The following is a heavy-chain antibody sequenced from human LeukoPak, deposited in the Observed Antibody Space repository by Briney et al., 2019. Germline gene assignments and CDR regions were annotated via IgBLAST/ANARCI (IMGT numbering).Heavy chain of an antibody. D-gene: IGHD3-10*01. J-gene: IGHJ6*03. V-gene: IGHV1-8*01. CDR3: ARGLVTMVRGVYYYYMDV. CDR1: GYTFTSYD. CDR2: MNPNSGNT. Sequence: ASVKVSCKASGYTFTSYDINWVRQATGQGPEWMGWMNPNSGNTGYAQKFQGRVTMTRNTSISTAYMELSSLRSEDTAVYYCARGLVTMVRGVYYYYMDVWGKGTTVTVSS.